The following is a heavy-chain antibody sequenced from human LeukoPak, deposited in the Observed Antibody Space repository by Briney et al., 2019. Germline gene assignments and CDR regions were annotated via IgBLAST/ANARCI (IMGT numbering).Heavy chain of an antibody. CDR3: AAGGSGSYWWFDP. D-gene: IGHD3-10*01. CDR1: GFTFSSYA. J-gene: IGHJ5*02. Sequence: PGGSLRLSCAASGFTFSSYAMSWVRQAPGKGLEWVSAISGSGGSTYYADSVKGRFTISRDNSKNTLYLQMNSLRAEDTDVYYCAAGGSGSYWWFDPWGQGTLVTVSS. CDR2: ISGSGGST. V-gene: IGHV3-23*01.